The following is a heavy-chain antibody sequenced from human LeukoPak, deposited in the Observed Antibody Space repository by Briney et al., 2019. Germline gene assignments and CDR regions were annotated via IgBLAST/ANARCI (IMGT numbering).Heavy chain of an antibody. J-gene: IGHJ3*02. CDR1: GYTLTELS. V-gene: IGHV1-24*01. CDR2: FDPEDGET. CDR3: ASLRGVAGTYDAFDI. Sequence: GPVKVSCKVSGYTLTELSMHWVRQAPGKGRGWRGGFDPEDGETIYAQKFQGRVTMTEDTSTDTAYMELSSLRSEDTAVYYCASLRGVAGTYDAFDIWGQGTMVTVSS. D-gene: IGHD1-1*01.